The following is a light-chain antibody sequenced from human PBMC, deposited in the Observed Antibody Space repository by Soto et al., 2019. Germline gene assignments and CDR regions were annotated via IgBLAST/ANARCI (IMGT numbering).Light chain of an antibody. J-gene: IGLJ1*01. CDR1: SKDVGGYNY. CDR3: SSYSNTSTLYV. V-gene: IGLV2-14*01. CDR2: DVN. Sequence: QSALTQPASVSGFPGQSITISCTGTSKDVGGYNYVSWYQKHPGKAPKLKIYDVNKRPSGVSNRFSGSKSGNTASLTISGIQDEHEADYYCSSYSNTSTLYVFGTGTKLTVL.